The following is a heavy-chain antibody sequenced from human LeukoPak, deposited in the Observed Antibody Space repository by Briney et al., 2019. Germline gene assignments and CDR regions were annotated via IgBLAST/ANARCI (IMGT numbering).Heavy chain of an antibody. Sequence: GGSLRLSCAASEFTFSHYAMSWVRQAPGKGLEWVSAISGSGGTTYYADSVKGRFTISRDNSKDTLYLQMNSLRAADTAVCYCAKTPGVMITHIFDYWGQGTLVTVSS. CDR3: AKTPGVMITHIFDY. D-gene: IGHD3-16*01. CDR2: ISGSGGTT. CDR1: EFTFSHYA. J-gene: IGHJ4*02. V-gene: IGHV3-23*01.